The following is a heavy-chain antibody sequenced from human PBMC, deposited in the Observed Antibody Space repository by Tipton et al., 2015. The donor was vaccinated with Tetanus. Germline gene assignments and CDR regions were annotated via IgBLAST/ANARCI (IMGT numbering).Heavy chain of an antibody. CDR2: IKEDGSEM. Sequence: SLRLSCVASGFTFRSYWMSWVRQAPGKGLEWVANIKEDGSEMYYADSVKGRFTISRDNDRNSLSVHMNSLTAEDTAVYYCARLRVYCSTACYSREDYWGQGTLVTVSS. V-gene: IGHV3-7*01. CDR1: GFTFRSYW. CDR3: ARLRVYCSTACYSREDY. D-gene: IGHD2/OR15-2a*01. J-gene: IGHJ4*02.